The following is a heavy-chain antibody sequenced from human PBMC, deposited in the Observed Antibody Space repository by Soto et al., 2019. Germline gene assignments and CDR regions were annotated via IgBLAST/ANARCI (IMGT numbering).Heavy chain of an antibody. CDR2: IIPIFGTA. D-gene: IGHD6-19*01. CDR3: ARDNIVAVAGTGEDYFDY. V-gene: IGHV1-69*06. J-gene: IGHJ4*02. Sequence: PGQGLEWMGGIIPIFGTANYAQKFQGRVTITADKSTSTAYMELSSLRSEDTAVYYCARDNIVAVAGTGEDYFDYWGQGTLVTVSS.